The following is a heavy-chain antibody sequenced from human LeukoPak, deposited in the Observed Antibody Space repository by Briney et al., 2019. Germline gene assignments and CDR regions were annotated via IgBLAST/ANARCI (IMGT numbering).Heavy chain of an antibody. Sequence: TGGSLRLSCAASGFTFSSYWISWVRQAPGKGLEWVANIKQDGSEKYYVDSVKGRFTISRDNAKNSLYLQMNSLRAEDTAVYYCARDGPQYLDCSSTSCYSDYWGQGTLVTVSS. D-gene: IGHD2-2*01. CDR2: IKQDGSEK. CDR3: ARDGPQYLDCSSTSCYSDY. J-gene: IGHJ4*02. CDR1: GFTFSSYW. V-gene: IGHV3-7*01.